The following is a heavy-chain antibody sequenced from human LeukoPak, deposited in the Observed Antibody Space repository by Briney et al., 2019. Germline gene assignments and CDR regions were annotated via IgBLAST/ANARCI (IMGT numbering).Heavy chain of an antibody. CDR2: ISAYNGNT. D-gene: IGHD3-22*01. CDR3: ARGCYDSSGYYYVSY. CDR1: GYTFTSYG. V-gene: IGHV1-18*01. J-gene: IGHJ4*02. Sequence: ASVKVSCKASGYTFTSYGISWVRQAPGQGLEWMGWISAYNGNTNYAQKLQGRVTMTRDTSISTAYMELSRLGSDDTAVYYCARGCYDSSGYYYVSYWGQGTLVTVSS.